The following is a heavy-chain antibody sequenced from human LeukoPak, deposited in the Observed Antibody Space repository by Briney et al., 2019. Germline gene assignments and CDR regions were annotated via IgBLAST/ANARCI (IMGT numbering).Heavy chain of an antibody. CDR2: ISYDGSNE. CDR3: ARDLYRIVVVPHYFGY. J-gene: IGHJ4*02. D-gene: IGHD3-22*01. V-gene: IGHV3-30*03. Sequence: GGSLRLSCAASGFTFSSYGMHWVRQAPGKGLERVAIISYDGSNEYYADSVKGRFTISRDNAKNSLYLQMNSLRAEDTAVYYCARDLYRIVVVPHYFGYWGQGTLVTVSS. CDR1: GFTFSSYG.